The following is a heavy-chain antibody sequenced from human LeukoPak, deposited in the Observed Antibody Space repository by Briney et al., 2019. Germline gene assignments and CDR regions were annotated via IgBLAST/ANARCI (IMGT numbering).Heavy chain of an antibody. D-gene: IGHD3-22*01. V-gene: IGHV1-8*01. CDR1: GYTLTTYD. Sequence: ASVKVSCKASGYTLTTYDINWVRQATGQGLEWMGWMNPNSGNTGYAQKFQGRVTMTRNTSISTAYMELNSLRSEDTAVYYCARRQETYDSTGYQKPRAEYFQHWGQGTLVTVSS. CDR3: ARRQETYDSTGYQKPRAEYFQH. CDR2: MNPNSGNT. J-gene: IGHJ1*01.